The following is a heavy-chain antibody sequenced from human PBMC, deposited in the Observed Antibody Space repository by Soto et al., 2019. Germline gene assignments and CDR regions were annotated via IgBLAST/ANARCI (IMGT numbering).Heavy chain of an antibody. CDR3: ARKLELGGSYYYYYDMDV. Sequence: VASVKVSCKASGYTFTDYYMHWVRQAPGQGLEWMGWINPNSGGTNYAQKFQGRVTMTRDTSISTAYMELSRLRSDDTDVYYCARKLELGGSYYYYYDMDVWGQGTTVTVSS. V-gene: IGHV1-2*02. J-gene: IGHJ6*02. CDR2: INPNSGGT. D-gene: IGHD1-7*01. CDR1: GYTFTDYY.